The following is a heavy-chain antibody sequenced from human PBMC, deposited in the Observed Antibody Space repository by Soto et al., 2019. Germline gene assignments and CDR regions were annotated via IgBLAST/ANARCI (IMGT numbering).Heavy chain of an antibody. CDR1: GFTFSGDR. Sequence: GGSLRLSCEASGFTFSGDRMNWVRQVPGKGLEWVASISSASCETWYADSVKGRFIISRDNAQNSLFLQINTLRPDDSAIYYCASVAYWGPGTKVTVSS. J-gene: IGHJ4*02. CDR3: ASVAY. CDR2: ISSASCET. V-gene: IGHV3-21*03.